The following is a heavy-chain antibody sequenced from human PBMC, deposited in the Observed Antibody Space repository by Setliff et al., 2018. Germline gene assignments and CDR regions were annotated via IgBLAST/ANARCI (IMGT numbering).Heavy chain of an antibody. J-gene: IGHJ2*01. CDR1: GYTFTNYW. CDR2: IYPDDSDA. D-gene: IGHD3-16*01. CDR3: ARRFGAHYFFDL. Sequence: GESLKISCKSSGYTFTNYWIGWVRQMPGKGLEWMGIIYPDDSDARYSPSFRGQVTISVDKSISTAYLQWSSLKASDTALYYCARRFGAHYFFDLWGRGTLVTVSS. V-gene: IGHV5-51*01.